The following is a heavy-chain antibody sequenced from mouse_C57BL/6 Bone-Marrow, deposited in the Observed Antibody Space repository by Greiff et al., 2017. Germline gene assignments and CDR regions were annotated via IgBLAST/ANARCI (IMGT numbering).Heavy chain of an antibody. V-gene: IGHV5-17*01. D-gene: IGHD2-4*01. J-gene: IGHJ1*03. Sequence: EVLRVESGGGLVKPGGSLKLSCAASGFTFSDYGMHWVRQAPEKGLEWVAYISSGSSTIYYADTVKGRFTISRDNAKNTLFLQMTSLRSEDTAMYYCARNYGGYFDVWGTGTTVTVSS. CDR1: GFTFSDYG. CDR3: ARNYGGYFDV. CDR2: ISSGSSTI.